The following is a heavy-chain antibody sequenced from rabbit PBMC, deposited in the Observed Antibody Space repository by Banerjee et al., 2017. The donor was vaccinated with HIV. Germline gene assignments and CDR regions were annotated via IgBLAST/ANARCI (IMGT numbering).Heavy chain of an antibody. J-gene: IGHJ4*01. CDR1: GFSFSSGYD. Sequence: QQLVESGGGLVKPGASLTLTCTASGFSFSSGYDMCWVRQAPGKGLEWITYIYTGSSGSTYYASWAKGRFTISKTSSTTVTLQMTSLTAADTATYFCARRDYGSSTYYDLWGPGTLVTV. CDR2: IYTGSSGST. V-gene: IGHV1S40*01. CDR3: ARRDYGSSTYYDL. D-gene: IGHD8-1*01.